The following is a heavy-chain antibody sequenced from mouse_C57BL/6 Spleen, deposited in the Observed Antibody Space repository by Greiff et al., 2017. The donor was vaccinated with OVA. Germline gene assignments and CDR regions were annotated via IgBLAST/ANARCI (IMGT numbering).Heavy chain of an antibody. J-gene: IGHJ2*01. D-gene: IGHD2-2*01. Sequence: VQLHQSGPELVKPGASVKISCKASGYAFSSSWMNWVKQRPGKGLEWIGRIYPGDGDTNYNGKFKGKATLTADKSSSTAYMQLSSLTSEDSAVYFCARRAGYPYFDYWGQGTTLTVSS. CDR1: GYAFSSSW. CDR3: ARRAGYPYFDY. CDR2: IYPGDGDT. V-gene: IGHV1-82*01.